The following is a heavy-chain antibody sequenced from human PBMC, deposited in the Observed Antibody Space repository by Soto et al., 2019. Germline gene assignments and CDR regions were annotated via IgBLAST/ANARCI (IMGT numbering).Heavy chain of an antibody. CDR3: ARYQNYYDSSGYRQNYLDY. D-gene: IGHD3-22*01. CDR1: GGSISSGGYY. V-gene: IGHV4-61*08. Sequence: SATLSLTCAVSGGSISSGGYYWSWIRQPPGKGLEWIGYIYYSGSTNYNPSLKSRVTISVDTSKNQFSLKLSSVTAADTAVYYCARYQNYYDSSGYRQNYLDYWGQGTLVTVSS. J-gene: IGHJ4*02. CDR2: IYYSGST.